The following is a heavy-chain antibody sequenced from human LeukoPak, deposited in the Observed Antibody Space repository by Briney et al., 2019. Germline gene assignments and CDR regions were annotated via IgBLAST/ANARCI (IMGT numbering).Heavy chain of an antibody. D-gene: IGHD3-3*01. CDR3: ARDLGPYYDFWSGYYSPLNWFDP. CDR1: GFTFSSYW. V-gene: IGHV3-7*03. CDR2: IKQDGNEK. Sequence: GGSLRLSCAASGFTFSSYWMNWVRQAPGKGLEWVANIKQDGNEKYYVDSVKGRFTISRDNAKNSLYLQMNSLRAEDTALYHCARDLGPYYDFWSGYYSPLNWFDPWGQGTLVTVSS. J-gene: IGHJ5*02.